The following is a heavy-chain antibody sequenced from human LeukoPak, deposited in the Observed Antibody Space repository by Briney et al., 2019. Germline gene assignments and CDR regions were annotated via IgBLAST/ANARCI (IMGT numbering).Heavy chain of an antibody. V-gene: IGHV3-21*01. D-gene: IGHD3-10*01. CDR1: GVTFSSYR. CDR3: ATASNYGSGVHFDY. Sequence: GGSLRLSCAASGVTFSSYRMNWVRQAPGKGLEWVSSITSRSYIYYGDSVKGRFTISRDNAKNSLYLQMNSLRAEDTAVYYCATASNYGSGVHFDYWGQGTLVTVSS. CDR2: ITSRSYI. J-gene: IGHJ4*02.